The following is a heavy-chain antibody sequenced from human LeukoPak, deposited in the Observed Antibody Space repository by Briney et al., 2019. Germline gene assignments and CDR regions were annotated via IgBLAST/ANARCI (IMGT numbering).Heavy chain of an antibody. V-gene: IGHV3-48*02. Sequence: PGGSLRFSCATSGFSFTDYPMNWVRQAPGKGLEWVSNIRTSAEGANYAYYADSVKGRVTISRDDAKNTLYLHMNSLRDDDTAVYYCASDQRYAFDYWGQGILVTVSS. CDR3: ASDQRYAFDY. CDR2: IRTSAEGANYA. J-gene: IGHJ4*02. D-gene: IGHD3-9*01. CDR1: GFSFTDYP.